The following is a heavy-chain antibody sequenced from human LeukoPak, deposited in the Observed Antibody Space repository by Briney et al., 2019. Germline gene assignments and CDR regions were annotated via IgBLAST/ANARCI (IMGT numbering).Heavy chain of an antibody. CDR1: GFTFSSYA. J-gene: IGHJ4*02. CDR3: APDPNKWLRNY. CDR2: ISGSAVTT. Sequence: GGSLRLSCAVSGFTFSSYAMSWVRQAPGKGLEWVSSISGSAVTTYYADSVKGRFTISRDNSKNTLYLQMNSLRAEDTAVYYCAPDPNKWLRNYWGQGTLVTVSS. V-gene: IGHV3-23*01. D-gene: IGHD5-12*01.